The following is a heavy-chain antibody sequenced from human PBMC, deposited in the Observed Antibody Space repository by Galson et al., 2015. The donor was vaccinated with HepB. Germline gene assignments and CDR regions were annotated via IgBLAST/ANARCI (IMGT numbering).Heavy chain of an antibody. J-gene: IGHJ6*02. V-gene: IGHV6-1*01. D-gene: IGHD6-13*01. CDR1: GDSVSSNSAA. Sequence: CAISGDSVSSNSAAWNWIRQSPSRGLEWLGRTYYRSEWYNDYAPSVKSRITINPDTSKNQFSLQLNSVTPEDTAVYYCTRGSRWKGYYYYGLDVWGQGTTVTVSS. CDR3: TRGSRWKGYYYYGLDV. CDR2: TYYRSEWYN.